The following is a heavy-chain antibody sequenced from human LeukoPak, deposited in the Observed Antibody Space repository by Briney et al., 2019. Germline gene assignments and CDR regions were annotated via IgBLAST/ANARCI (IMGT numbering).Heavy chain of an antibody. V-gene: IGHV3-11*04. CDR3: ARERDANYYDSSDYYSIRDY. CDR1: GFTVSDYY. D-gene: IGHD3-22*01. J-gene: IGHJ4*02. Sequence: KPGGSLRLSCAASGFTVSDYYMSWIRQAPGKGLEWVSYISSSGSTIYYADSVKGRFTISRDNAKNSLYLQMNSLRAEDTAVYYCARERDANYYDSSDYYSIRDYWGQGTLVTVSS. CDR2: ISSSGSTI.